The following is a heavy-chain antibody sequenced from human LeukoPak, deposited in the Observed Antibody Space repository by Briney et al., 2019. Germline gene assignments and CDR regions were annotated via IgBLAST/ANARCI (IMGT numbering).Heavy chain of an antibody. J-gene: IGHJ4*02. CDR2: IIPIFGTA. Sequence: SVKVSCKASRGTVTSYAISWVRQAPGQGLEWMGGIIPIFGTANYAQKFQGRVTITADESTSTAYMELSSLRSEDTAVYYCATSRGSPWDYFDYWGQGTLVTVSA. CDR1: RGTVTSYA. D-gene: IGHD6-25*01. V-gene: IGHV1-69*01. CDR3: ATSRGSPWDYFDY.